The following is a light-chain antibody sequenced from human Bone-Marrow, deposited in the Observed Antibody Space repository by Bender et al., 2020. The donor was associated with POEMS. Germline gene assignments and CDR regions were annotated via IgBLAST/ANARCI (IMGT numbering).Light chain of an antibody. J-gene: IGLJ3*02. Sequence: QSALTQPASVSGSPGQSITISCTGTSSDVGSHDLVSWYQQHPGKAPKLLIFENNKRPSGSSNRFSGSKSGNTASLTISGLQAEDEAHYYCCSYVGYTSWVFGGGPKVTAL. CDR2: ENN. CDR1: SSDVGSHDL. V-gene: IGLV2-23*01. CDR3: CSYVGYTSWV.